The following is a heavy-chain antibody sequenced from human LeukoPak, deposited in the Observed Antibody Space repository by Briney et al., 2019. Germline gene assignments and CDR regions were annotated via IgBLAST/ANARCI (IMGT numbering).Heavy chain of an antibody. Sequence: GGSLRLSCAASGFTFSSYNMNWVRQAPEKGLEWVSSISSSSSYIYYADSVKGRFTISRDNAKNSLYLQMNSLRAEDTAVYYCARDVRSGGSCYGRWGQGTLVTVSS. J-gene: IGHJ4*02. CDR3: ARDVRSGGSCYGR. V-gene: IGHV3-21*01. D-gene: IGHD2-15*01. CDR1: GFTFSSYN. CDR2: ISSSSSYI.